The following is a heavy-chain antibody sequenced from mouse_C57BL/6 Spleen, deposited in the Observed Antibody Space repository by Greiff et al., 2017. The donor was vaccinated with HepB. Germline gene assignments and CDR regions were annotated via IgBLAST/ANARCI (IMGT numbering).Heavy chain of an antibody. V-gene: IGHV1-61*01. J-gene: IGHJ4*01. Sequence: QVQLQQPGAELVRPGSSVKLSCKASGYTFTSYWMDWVKQRPGQGLEWIGNIYPSDSETHYNQKFKDKATLTVDKSSSTAYMQLSSLTSEDSAVYYCARDGNYERNYYAMDDWGQGTSVTVSS. CDR1: GYTFTSYW. D-gene: IGHD2-1*01. CDR3: ARDGNYERNYYAMDD. CDR2: IYPSDSET.